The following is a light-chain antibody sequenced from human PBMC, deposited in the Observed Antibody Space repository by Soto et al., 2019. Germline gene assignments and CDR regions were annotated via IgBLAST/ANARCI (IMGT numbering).Light chain of an antibody. CDR1: QSISRY. J-gene: IGKJ4*01. V-gene: IGKV3-11*01. Sequence: IVLTQSPGTLSLSPGERTTLSCRASQSISRYLAWYQQKPGQGPRLLIYGASSRATGTPDRFSGSGSGTDFTLTISSPQPDDFATYYCQQRSNRLTFGGGTKVDIK. CDR2: GAS. CDR3: QQRSNRLT.